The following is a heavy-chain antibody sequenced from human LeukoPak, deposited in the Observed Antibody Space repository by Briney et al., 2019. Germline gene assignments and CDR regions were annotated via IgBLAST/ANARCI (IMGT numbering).Heavy chain of an antibody. D-gene: IGHD3-22*01. Sequence: GGSLRLSCTASGFTFSSYWMSWVRQAPGKGLEWVANIKQDGSEKYYVDSVKGRFTISRDNAKNTLYLQMNSLRAEDTAVYYCARDEVRSSGYYFDYWGQGTLVTVSS. J-gene: IGHJ4*02. CDR3: ARDEVRSSGYYFDY. V-gene: IGHV3-7*01. CDR2: IKQDGSEK. CDR1: GFTFSSYW.